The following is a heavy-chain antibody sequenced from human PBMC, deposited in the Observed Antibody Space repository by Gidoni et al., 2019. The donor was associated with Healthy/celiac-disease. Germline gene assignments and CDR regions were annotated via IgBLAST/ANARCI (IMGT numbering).Heavy chain of an antibody. CDR3: AKDVGSYFHVHYFDY. J-gene: IGHJ4*02. Sequence: QVQLVESGGGVVQPGRSLRLSCAASGFTFSSYGMHWVRQAPGKGLEWVAVISYDGSNKYYADSVKGRFTISRDNSKNTLYLQMNSLRAEDTAVYYCAKDVGSYFHVHYFDYWGQGTLVTVSS. CDR1: GFTFSSYG. V-gene: IGHV3-30*18. D-gene: IGHD1-26*01. CDR2: ISYDGSNK.